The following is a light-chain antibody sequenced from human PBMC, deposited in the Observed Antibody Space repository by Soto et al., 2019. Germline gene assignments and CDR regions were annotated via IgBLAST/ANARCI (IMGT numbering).Light chain of an antibody. V-gene: IGKV1-5*01. J-gene: IGKJ1*01. CDR1: QSISRL. CDR2: DVS. Sequence: IQLTQSPSTLSASVGDRVPITCRASQSISRLLAWYQQKSGKAPKLLIYDVSSLESGVPSRFRGSGSGTEFALTISSLQPDDVETYYCQQYNGYSRTFGQGTKVDIK. CDR3: QQYNGYSRT.